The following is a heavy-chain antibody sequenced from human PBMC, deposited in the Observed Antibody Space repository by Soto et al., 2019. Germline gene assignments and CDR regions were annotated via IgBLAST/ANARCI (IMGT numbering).Heavy chain of an antibody. V-gene: IGHV5-51*01. D-gene: IGHD3-22*01. CDR2: IYPGDSDT. CDR1: GYSFTSYW. Sequence: PGESLKIYCKGSGYSFTSYWIGWVRQMPGKGLEWMGIIYPGDSDTRYSPSFQGQVTISADKSISTAYLQWSSLKASDTAMYYCAKTYYYDSSGYGEAFDIWGQGTMVTVSS. CDR3: AKTYYYDSSGYGEAFDI. J-gene: IGHJ3*02.